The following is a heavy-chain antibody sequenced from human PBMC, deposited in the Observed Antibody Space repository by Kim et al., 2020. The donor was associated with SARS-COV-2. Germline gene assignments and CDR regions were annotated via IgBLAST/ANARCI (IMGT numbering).Heavy chain of an antibody. CDR1: GFTFSAYP. CDR3: VKDCSGTRCYVDYFEY. D-gene: IGHD2-2*01. Sequence: GGSLRLSCSASGFTFSAYPMHWVRQAPGRGLEWVSTISTDGSRTYYADSVKGRFTVSRDNSKSTLFLQMSSLRTEDTAVYYCVKDCSGTRCYVDYFEYWGQGTLVPVSS. CDR2: ISTDGSRT. V-gene: IGHV3-64D*06. J-gene: IGHJ4*02.